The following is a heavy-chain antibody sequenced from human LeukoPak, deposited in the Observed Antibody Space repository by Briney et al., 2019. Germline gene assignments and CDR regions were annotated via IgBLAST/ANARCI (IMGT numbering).Heavy chain of an antibody. Sequence: HPGGSLRLSCAASGFTFSSYEMNWVRQAPGKGLEWVSYISRSGRTIYYADSVKGRFTISRDNAKNSLYLQMNSLRAEDTAVYYCARNDGFDYWGQGTLVTVSS. CDR3: ARNDGFDY. J-gene: IGHJ4*02. V-gene: IGHV3-48*03. D-gene: IGHD1-1*01. CDR1: GFTFSSYE. CDR2: ISRSGRTI.